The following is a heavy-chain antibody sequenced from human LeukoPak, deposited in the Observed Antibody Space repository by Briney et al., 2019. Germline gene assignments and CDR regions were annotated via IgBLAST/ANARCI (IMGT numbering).Heavy chain of an antibody. CDR3: AKSVASDAY. CDR2: ISSNSSTI. CDR1: GFTFSSYS. J-gene: IGHJ4*02. V-gene: IGHV3-48*04. Sequence: GGSLRLSCAASGFTFSSYSMNWVRQAPGKGLEWVSYISSNSSTIYYADSVKGRFTISRDNAKNSLYLQMNSLRAEDTAVYYCAKSVASDAYWGQGTLVTVSS. D-gene: IGHD5-12*01.